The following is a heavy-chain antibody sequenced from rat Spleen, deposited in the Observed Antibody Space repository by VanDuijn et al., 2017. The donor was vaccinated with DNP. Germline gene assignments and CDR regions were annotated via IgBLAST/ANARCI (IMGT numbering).Heavy chain of an antibody. J-gene: IGHJ2*01. CDR2: ITHIGGTT. CDR3: TREDWVLDY. Sequence: EVQLVETGGGLVQPGRSLKLSCVASGFTFNNYWMTWIRQAPGKGLEWVASITHIGGTTFYPDSMKGRFTISRDNAKSALYLQMNSLRSEDTATYYCTREDWVLDYWGQGVMVTVSS. CDR1: GFTFNNYW. D-gene: IGHD5-1*01. V-gene: IGHV5-31*01.